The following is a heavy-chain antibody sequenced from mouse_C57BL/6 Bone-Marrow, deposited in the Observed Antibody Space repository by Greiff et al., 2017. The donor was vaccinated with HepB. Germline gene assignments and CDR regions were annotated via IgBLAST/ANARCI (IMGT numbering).Heavy chain of an antibody. J-gene: IGHJ3*01. D-gene: IGHD2-3*01. CDR3: ARDGPRALWFAY. V-gene: IGHV1-52*01. Sequence: VQLQQPGAELVRPGSSVKLSCKASGYTFTSYWMHWVKQRPIQGLEWIGNIDPSDSETHYNQKFKDKATLTVDKSSSTAYMQLSSLTSEDSAVYYGARDGPRALWFAYCGQGTLVTVSA. CDR2: IDPSDSET. CDR1: GYTFTSYW.